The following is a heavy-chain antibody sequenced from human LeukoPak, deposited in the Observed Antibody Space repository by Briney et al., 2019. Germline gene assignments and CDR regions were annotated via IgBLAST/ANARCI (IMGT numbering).Heavy chain of an antibody. CDR3: ARGGFVFDI. V-gene: IGHV3-48*03. J-gene: IGHJ3*02. Sequence: GGSLRLSCAGSGFTFSSYEMNWVRQGPGKGLEWISYITTTDTTKYYTDSVKGRFTISRDNAKNSLYLQMHSLRAEDTAVYYCARGGFVFDIWGQGTVVTVSP. CDR1: GFTFSSYE. D-gene: IGHD3-10*01. CDR2: ITTTDTTK.